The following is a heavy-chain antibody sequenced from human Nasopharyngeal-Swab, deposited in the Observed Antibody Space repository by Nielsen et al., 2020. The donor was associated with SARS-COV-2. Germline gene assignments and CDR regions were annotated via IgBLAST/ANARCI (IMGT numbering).Heavy chain of an antibody. CDR3: ARVDTAMAASDY. V-gene: IGHV3-30-3*01. D-gene: IGHD5-18*01. J-gene: IGHJ4*02. CDR2: ISYDGSNK. Sequence: GESLKISCAASGFTFSSYAMHWVRQAPGKGLEWVAVISYDGSNKYYADSVKGRFTISRDNSKNTLYLQMNSLRAEDTAVYYCARVDTAMAASDYWGQGTLVTVSS. CDR1: GFTFSSYA.